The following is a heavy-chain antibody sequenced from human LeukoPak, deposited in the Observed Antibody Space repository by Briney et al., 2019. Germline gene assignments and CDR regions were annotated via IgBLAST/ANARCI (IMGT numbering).Heavy chain of an antibody. CDR2: IIPIFGTA. V-gene: IGHV1-69*05. D-gene: IGHD1-26*01. CDR1: GGTFSSYA. Sequence: GASVKVSCKASGGTFSSYAISWVRQAPGQGLEWMGGIIPIFGTANYAQKFQGRVTITTDESTSTAYMELSSLRSEDTAVYYCARGMSSIVGAPIDYYYYYYMDVWGKGTTVTVSS. J-gene: IGHJ6*03. CDR3: ARGMSSIVGAPIDYYYYYYMDV.